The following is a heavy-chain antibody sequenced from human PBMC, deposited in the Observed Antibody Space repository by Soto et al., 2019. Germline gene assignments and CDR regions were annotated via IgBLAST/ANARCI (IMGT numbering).Heavy chain of an antibody. D-gene: IGHD6-13*01. CDR1: GGSFSGYY. CDR3: ARGRIAAAGVLRGWFAP. V-gene: IGHV4-34*01. CDR2: INHSGST. J-gene: IGHJ5*02. Sequence: QVQLQQWGAGLLKPSETLSLTCAVYGGSFSGYYWSWIRQPPGKGLEWIGEINHSGSTNYNPSLKIRVTIAVDTSKNQFSLKLSSVTAADTAVYYCARGRIAAAGVLRGWFAPWGQGTLVTVSS.